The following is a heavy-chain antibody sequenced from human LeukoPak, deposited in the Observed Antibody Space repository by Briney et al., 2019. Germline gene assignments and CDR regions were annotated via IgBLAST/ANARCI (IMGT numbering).Heavy chain of an antibody. V-gene: IGHV4-34*01. CDR2: INHSGST. J-gene: IGHJ2*01. D-gene: IGHD2-2*02. CDR3: ARGDTAPRPGRYFAL. CDR1: GGSFSGYY. Sequence: SETLSLTCAVYGGSFSGYYWRWIRQPPGKGLEWIGEINHSGSTNYNPSLKSRVTISVDTSKNQFSLKLSSVTAADTAVYYCARGDTAPRPGRYFALWGRGTLVTVSS.